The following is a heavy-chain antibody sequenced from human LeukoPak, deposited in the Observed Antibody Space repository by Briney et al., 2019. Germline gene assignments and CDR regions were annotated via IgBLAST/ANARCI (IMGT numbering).Heavy chain of an antibody. CDR2: IYSTGGK. D-gene: IGHD6-19*01. CDR1: EFTVSTNY. CDR3: ARGSDGWFAFDY. Sequence: PGGSLRLSCAVSEFTVSTNYMSWVRQAPGKGLEWVSIIYSTGGKYYADSVKGRFTISRDNSKHTLYLQMNSLRGEDTAVYYCARGSDGWFAFDYWGQGILVTVSS. V-gene: IGHV3-66*01. J-gene: IGHJ4*02.